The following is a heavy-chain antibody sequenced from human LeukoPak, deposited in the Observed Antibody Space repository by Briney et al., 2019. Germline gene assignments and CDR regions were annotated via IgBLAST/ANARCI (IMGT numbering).Heavy chain of an antibody. CDR1: GGSFSGYY. Sequence: SETLSLTCAVYGGSFSGYYCIWNRQPPGKGLEWIGEINDSGSTNYNPFLKSRVSISVDTSKKQFSLKVNSVTAADTPVYYCARGVYGDYFTNTGYFDYWGQGTQVIVSS. V-gene: IGHV4-34*01. CDR2: INDSGST. D-gene: IGHD4-17*01. CDR3: ARGVYGDYFTNTGYFDY. J-gene: IGHJ4*02.